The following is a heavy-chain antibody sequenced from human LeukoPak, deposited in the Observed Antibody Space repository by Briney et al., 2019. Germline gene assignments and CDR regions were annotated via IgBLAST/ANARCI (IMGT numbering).Heavy chain of an antibody. CDR3: ARHCSGNSCYFAFDV. CDR2: INHSGST. Sequence: SETLSLTCAVYGGSFSGYYWSWIRQPPGKGLEWIGEINHSGSTNYNPSLKSRVTISVDTSKNQFSLNLIFMTAADTAVYYCARHCSGNSCYFAFDVWGQGTMVTVSS. J-gene: IGHJ3*01. CDR1: GGSFSGYY. D-gene: IGHD2-15*01. V-gene: IGHV4-34*01.